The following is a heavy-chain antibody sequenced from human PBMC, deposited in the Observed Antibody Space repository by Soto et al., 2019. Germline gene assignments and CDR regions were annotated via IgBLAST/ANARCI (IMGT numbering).Heavy chain of an antibody. Sequence: QVQLVESGGGVVQPGRSLRLSCAASGFTFSTYAMHWVRQAPGKGLEWVAVISYVGTNKYYADSVKGRFTISRDNTENTLSVQMNSQRVEYTAVYYCARDKGGGYCTGGTCSHYYYGMDVWGQGTTVTVAS. D-gene: IGHD2-8*02. CDR2: ISYVGTNK. V-gene: IGHV3-30-3*01. J-gene: IGHJ6*02. CDR1: GFTFSTYA. CDR3: ARDKGGGYCTGGTCSHYYYGMDV.